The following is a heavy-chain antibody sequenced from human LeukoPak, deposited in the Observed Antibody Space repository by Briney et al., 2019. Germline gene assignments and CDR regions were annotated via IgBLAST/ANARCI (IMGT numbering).Heavy chain of an antibody. CDR1: GFTFSTYA. V-gene: IGHV3-30-3*01. CDR3: AKDFPAVAD. Sequence: GRSLRLSCAASGFTFSTYAMHWVRQGPGKGLEWVAVISYDGSNKYYTDSLKGRFTISRDNSKNTVYLQMNSLRAEDTAVYYCAKDFPAVADWGQGTLVTVSA. D-gene: IGHD2-15*01. CDR2: ISYDGSNK. J-gene: IGHJ4*02.